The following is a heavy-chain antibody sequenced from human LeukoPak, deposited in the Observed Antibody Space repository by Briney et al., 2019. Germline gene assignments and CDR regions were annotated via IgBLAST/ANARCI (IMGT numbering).Heavy chain of an antibody. V-gene: IGHV4-59*11. Sequence: AETLSLTCTVSGGSISSHYWSWIRQPPGKGLEWIGYIYYSGSTNYNPSLKSRVTISVDTSKRQFSLKLSSVTAADTAVYYCARGAGWLPLVWGQGTLVTVSS. D-gene: IGHD5-24*01. J-gene: IGHJ4*02. CDR3: ARGAGWLPLV. CDR2: IYYSGST. CDR1: GGSISSHY.